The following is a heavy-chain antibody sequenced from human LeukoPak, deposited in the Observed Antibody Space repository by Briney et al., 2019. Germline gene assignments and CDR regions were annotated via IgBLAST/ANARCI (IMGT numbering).Heavy chain of an antibody. Sequence: PGGSLRLSCAASGFTFSSYAMSWVRQAPGKGLEWVSAISGSGGSTYYADSVKGRFTISRDNSKNTLYLQMNSLRAEDTAVYYCAKGQEPVDTAMVDYWGQGTLVTVSS. CDR3: AKGQEPVDTAMVDY. CDR1: GFTFSSYA. D-gene: IGHD5-18*01. V-gene: IGHV3-23*01. CDR2: ISGSGGST. J-gene: IGHJ4*02.